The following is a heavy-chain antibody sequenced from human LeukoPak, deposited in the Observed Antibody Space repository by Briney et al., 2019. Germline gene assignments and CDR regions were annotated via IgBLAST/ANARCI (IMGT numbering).Heavy chain of an antibody. CDR1: GFTFSSYW. Sequence: PGGSLRLSCAASGFTFSSYWMSWVRQAPGKGLEWVANTKQDGSEKYYVDSVKGRFTISRDNAKNSLYLQMNSLRAEDTAVYYCARETFEGPRSAFDIWGQGTMVTVSS. V-gene: IGHV3-7*01. J-gene: IGHJ3*02. CDR3: ARETFEGPRSAFDI. CDR2: TKQDGSEK. D-gene: IGHD3-9*01.